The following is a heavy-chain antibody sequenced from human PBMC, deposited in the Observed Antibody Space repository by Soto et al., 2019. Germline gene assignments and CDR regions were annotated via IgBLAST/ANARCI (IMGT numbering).Heavy chain of an antibody. D-gene: IGHD6-13*01. J-gene: IGHJ6*03. Sequence: QVQLQESGPGLVKPSETLSLTCTVSGGSISSYYWSWIRQPPGKGLEWIGYIYYSGSTNYNPSLKSRVTISVDTSKNQSSLKLSSVTAADTAVYYCARVSRLAAAGSNYYYYYMDVWGKGTTVTVSS. CDR1: GGSISSYY. CDR2: IYYSGST. V-gene: IGHV4-59*01. CDR3: ARVSRLAAAGSNYYYYYMDV.